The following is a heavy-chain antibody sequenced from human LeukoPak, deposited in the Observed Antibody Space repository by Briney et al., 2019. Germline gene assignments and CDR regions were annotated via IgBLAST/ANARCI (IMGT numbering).Heavy chain of an antibody. J-gene: IGHJ4*02. D-gene: IGHD3-3*01. V-gene: IGHV3-23*01. Sequence: GGSLRLSCAASGFTFSSYAMSWVRQAPGKGLEWVSAISGSGGSTYYADSVKGRFTISRDNSKNTLYLQMNSLRAEDTAVYYCEKELWGITIFGGTFDYWGQGTLVTVSS. CDR2: ISGSGGST. CDR3: EKELWGITIFGGTFDY. CDR1: GFTFSSYA.